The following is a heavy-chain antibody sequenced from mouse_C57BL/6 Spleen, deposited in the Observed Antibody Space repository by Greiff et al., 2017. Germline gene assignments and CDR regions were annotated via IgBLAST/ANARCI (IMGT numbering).Heavy chain of an antibody. D-gene: IGHD1-1*01. V-gene: IGHV1-22*01. Sequence: EVQLQQSGPELVKPGASVKMSCKASGYTFTDYNMHWVKQSHGKSLEWIGYINPNNGGTSYNQKFKGKATLTVNKSSSTAYMGLRSLTSEDSAVYYCARIYYYGSSYFDYWGQGTTLTVSS. CDR2: INPNNGGT. CDR3: ARIYYYGSSYFDY. CDR1: GYTFTDYN. J-gene: IGHJ2*01.